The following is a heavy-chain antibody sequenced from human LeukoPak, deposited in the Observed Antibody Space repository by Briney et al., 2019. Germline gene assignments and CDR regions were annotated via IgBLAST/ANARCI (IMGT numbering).Heavy chain of an antibody. CDR2: INSDGSST. Sequence: GGSLRLSCAASGFTFSNSWMHWVRQAPGKGLVWVSRINSDGSSTSYADSVKGRIAISRDNAKNTLYLQMNSLRAEDTAVYYCARDDTYYDFWSGGYYFDYWGQGTLVTVSS. D-gene: IGHD3-3*01. J-gene: IGHJ4*02. CDR3: ARDDTYYDFWSGGYYFDY. V-gene: IGHV3-74*01. CDR1: GFTFSNSW.